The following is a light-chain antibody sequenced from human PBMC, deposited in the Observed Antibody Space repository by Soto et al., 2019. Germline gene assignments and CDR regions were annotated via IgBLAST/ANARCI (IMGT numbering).Light chain of an antibody. J-gene: IGKJ4*01. CDR2: DVS. CDR3: QHRSSWLLT. CDR1: QSVKNF. V-gene: IGKV3-11*01. Sequence: EIVLTQSPATLSLSPGERATLSCRASQSVKNFLAWYQQKPGQAPRLLIYDVSNRATGIPARFSGSGSGTDFTLTISSLEPEDFAVYYCQHRSSWLLTFGGGTKVEIK.